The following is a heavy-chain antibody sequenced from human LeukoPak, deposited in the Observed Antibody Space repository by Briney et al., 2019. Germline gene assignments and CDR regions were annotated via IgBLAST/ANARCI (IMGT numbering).Heavy chain of an antibody. D-gene: IGHD3-3*01. CDR3: ARLEVLRFLEWLTAFDY. CDR1: GFTFSDYY. V-gene: IGHV3-11*01. Sequence: GGSLRLSCAASGFTFSDYYMSWIRQAPGKGLEWVSYISSSGSTIYYADSVKGRFTISRDNAKNSLYLQMNSLRAEDTAVYYCARLEVLRFLEWLTAFDYWGQGTLVTVSS. J-gene: IGHJ4*02. CDR2: ISSSGSTI.